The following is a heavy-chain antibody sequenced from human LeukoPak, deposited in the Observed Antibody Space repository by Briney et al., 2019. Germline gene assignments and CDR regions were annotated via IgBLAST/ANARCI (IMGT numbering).Heavy chain of an antibody. J-gene: IGHJ4*02. CDR3: ARDEGGSFGY. Sequence: GGSLRLSCAASGFTFNAYDMIWVRQAPGKGLEWVSCISSSSNYIYYADSVKGRFTISRDNAKNPLFLQMNSLRAEDTAVYYCARDEGGSFGYWGQGILVTVSS. V-gene: IGHV3-21*01. CDR2: ISSSSNYI. CDR1: GFTFNAYD. D-gene: IGHD3-16*01.